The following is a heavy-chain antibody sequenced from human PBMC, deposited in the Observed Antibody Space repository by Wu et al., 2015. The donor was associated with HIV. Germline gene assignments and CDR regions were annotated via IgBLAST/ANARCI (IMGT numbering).Heavy chain of an antibody. D-gene: IGHD3-3*01. CDR2: FDPEDGET. Sequence: QVQLVQSGTEMKKSGASMKVSCKTSGYTFTSYYMHWVRQAPGKGLEWMGGFDPEDGETIYAQKFQGRVTMTEDTSTDTAYMELSSLRSEDTAVYYCATLTGYYDFWSHPGRYFQHWGQGTLVTVSS. J-gene: IGHJ1*01. CDR1: GYTFTSYY. CDR3: ATLTGYYDFWSHPGRYFQH. V-gene: IGHV1-24*01.